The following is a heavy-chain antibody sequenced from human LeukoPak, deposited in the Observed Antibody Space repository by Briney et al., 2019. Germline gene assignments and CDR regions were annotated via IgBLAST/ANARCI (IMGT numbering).Heavy chain of an antibody. V-gene: IGHV3-21*01. J-gene: IGHJ4*02. CDR3: ARYCSGGSCYLANDC. CDR1: GFTFSSYS. Sequence: GGSLRLSCAASGFTFSSYSMNWVRQAPGKGLEWVSSISSSSSYIYYADSVKGRFTISRDNAKNSLYLQMNSLRAEDTAVYYCARYCSGGSCYLANDCWGQGTLVTVSS. CDR2: ISSSSSYI. D-gene: IGHD2-15*01.